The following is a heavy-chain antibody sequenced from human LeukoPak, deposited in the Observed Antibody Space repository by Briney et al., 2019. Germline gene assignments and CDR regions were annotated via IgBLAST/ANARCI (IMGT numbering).Heavy chain of an antibody. V-gene: IGHV1-2*02. CDR1: GYTFTGCY. D-gene: IGHD3-10*01. J-gene: IGHJ4*02. CDR3: ARDGSDYYGSGSERVYFDY. CDR2: INPNSGGT. Sequence: GASVKVSCKASGYTFTGCYMHWVRQAPGQGLEWMGWINPNSGGTNYAQKFQGRVTMTRDTSISTAYMELSRLRSDDTAVYYCARDGSDYYGSGSERVYFDYWGQGTLVTVSS.